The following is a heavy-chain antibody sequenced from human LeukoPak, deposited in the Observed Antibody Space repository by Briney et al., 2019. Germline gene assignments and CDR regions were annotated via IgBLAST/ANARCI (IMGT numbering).Heavy chain of an antibody. Sequence: SETLSLTCTVSGGSISNYSWSWIRQPPGKGLEWIGYIYYSGSANYNPSLKSRVTISVDMSKNQFSLKLSSVTAADTAVYYCARVRDTAMIRIDYWGQGTLVTVSS. V-gene: IGHV4-59*01. CDR3: ARVRDTAMIRIDY. CDR1: GGSISNYS. D-gene: IGHD5-18*01. J-gene: IGHJ4*02. CDR2: IYYSGSA.